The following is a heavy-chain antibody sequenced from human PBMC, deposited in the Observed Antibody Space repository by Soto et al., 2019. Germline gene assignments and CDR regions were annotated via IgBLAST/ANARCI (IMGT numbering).Heavy chain of an antibody. CDR2: ISYDGSNK. V-gene: IGHV3-30*18. Sequence: PGGSLRLSCAASGFTFSSYGMHWVRQAPGKGLEWVAVISYDGSNKYYADSVKGRFTISRDNSKNTLYLQMSSLRAEDTAVYYCAKEEYCSGGSCYQVWHYYYYYGMDVWGQGTTVTVSS. D-gene: IGHD2-15*01. CDR3: AKEEYCSGGSCYQVWHYYYYYGMDV. CDR1: GFTFSSYG. J-gene: IGHJ6*02.